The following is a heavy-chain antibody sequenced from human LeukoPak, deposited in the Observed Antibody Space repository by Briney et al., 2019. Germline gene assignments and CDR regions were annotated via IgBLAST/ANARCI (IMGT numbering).Heavy chain of an antibody. V-gene: IGHV3-11*01. J-gene: IGHJ3*02. CDR1: GFFVGDFY. D-gene: IGHD3-10*01. CDR3: ARDKEKFGSVDVFEI. CDR2: INNNGNIV. Sequence: GSLRLSCAASGFFVGDFYMSWIRQAPGKGLEWISYINNNGNIVYYADSVKGRFTMSRDNGNNSVYLQIDSPRAEDTAVYFCARDKEKFGSVDVFEIWGQGTMVTVSS.